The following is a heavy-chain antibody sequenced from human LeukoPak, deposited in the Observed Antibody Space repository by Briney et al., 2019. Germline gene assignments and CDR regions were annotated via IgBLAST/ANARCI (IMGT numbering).Heavy chain of an antibody. J-gene: IGHJ4*02. CDR3: ARGQGTVTTH. CDR1: GFTFSDYA. Sequence: GGCMRLSCAASGFTFSDYAMSWVRQAPGKGLEWVSTISGSGLSTYYTNSVKGRFTISRDNSKNTLYLQMNSLRAEDTAVYYCARGQGTVTTHWGQGTLVTVSS. V-gene: IGHV3-23*01. D-gene: IGHD4-11*01. CDR2: ISGSGLST.